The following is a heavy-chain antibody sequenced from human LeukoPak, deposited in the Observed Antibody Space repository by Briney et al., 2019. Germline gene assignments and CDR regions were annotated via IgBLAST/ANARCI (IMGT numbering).Heavy chain of an antibody. CDR2: FIPIFGTA. CDR1: GGTFSSYA. CDR3: ARVSYCGGDCYSGLDWFDP. D-gene: IGHD2-21*02. V-gene: IGHV1-69*05. J-gene: IGHJ5*02. Sequence: VASVKVSCKASGGTFSSYAISWVRQAPGQGLEWMGGFIPIFGTANYAQKSQGRVTITTDESTSTAYMELSSLRSEDTAVYYCARVSYCGGDCYSGLDWFDPWGQGTLVTVSS.